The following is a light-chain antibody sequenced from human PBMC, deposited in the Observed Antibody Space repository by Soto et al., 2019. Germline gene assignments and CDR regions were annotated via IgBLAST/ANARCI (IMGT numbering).Light chain of an antibody. CDR3: QQYGSSPLT. CDR2: GAS. CDR1: QSVSSSY. V-gene: IGKV3-20*01. J-gene: IGKJ4*01. Sequence: EIVLTQSPGTLSLSPGERATLSCRASQSVSSSYLAWYQQKPGQAPRLLIYGASSRATGIPDRFSGSGSGTDFTLTISRLEPEDFAVYYCQQYGSSPLTFGGGAKGGIK.